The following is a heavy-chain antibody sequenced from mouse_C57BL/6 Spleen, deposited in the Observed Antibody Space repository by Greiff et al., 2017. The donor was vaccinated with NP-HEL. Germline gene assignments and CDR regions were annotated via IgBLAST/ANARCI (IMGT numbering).Heavy chain of an antibody. V-gene: IGHV1-82*01. CDR2: IYPGDGDT. D-gene: IGHD1-1*01. CDR1: GYAFSSSW. J-gene: IGHJ1*03. CDR3: ARGKFYGSSYHWYFDV. Sequence: VQLQESGPELVKPGASVKISCKASGYAFSSSWMNWVKQRPGKGLEWIGRIYPGDGDTNYNGKFKGKATLTADKSSSTAYMQLSSLTSEDSAVYVCARGKFYGSSYHWYFDVWGTGTTVTVSS.